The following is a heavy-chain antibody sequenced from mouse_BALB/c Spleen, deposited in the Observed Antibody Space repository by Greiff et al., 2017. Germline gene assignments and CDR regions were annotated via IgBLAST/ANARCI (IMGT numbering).Heavy chain of an antibody. D-gene: IGHD1-1*01. V-gene: IGHV2-9*02. CDR3: ARDLDYYGSTWYFDV. CDR1: GFSLTSYG. Sequence: QVQLKQSGPGLVAPSQSLSITCTVSGFSLTSYGVHWVRQPPGKGLEWLGVIWAGGSTNYNSALMSRLSISKDNSKSQVFLKMNSLQTDDTAMYYCARDLDYYGSTWYFDVWGAGTTVTVSS. J-gene: IGHJ1*01. CDR2: IWAGGST.